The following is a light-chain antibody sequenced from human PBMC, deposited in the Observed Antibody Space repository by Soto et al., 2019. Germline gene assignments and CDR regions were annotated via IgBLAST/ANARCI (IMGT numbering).Light chain of an antibody. CDR3: QQYNNWPPMYT. CDR2: GAS. J-gene: IGKJ2*01. CDR1: QSVSSN. Sequence: EIVMTQSPATLSVSPGERATLSCRASQSVSSNLAWYQQKPSQAPRLLIYGASTRATGIPARFSGSGSGTEFTLTISSLQSEDVAVYYCQQYNNWPPMYTFGQGTKLEIK. V-gene: IGKV3-15*01.